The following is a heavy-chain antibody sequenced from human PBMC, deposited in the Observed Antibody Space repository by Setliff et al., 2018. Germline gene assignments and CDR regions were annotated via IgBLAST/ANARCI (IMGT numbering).Heavy chain of an antibody. Sequence: ASVKVSCKASGYMFTTYAMSWIRQVPGQGFEWMGWINTNTGNPIYVQGLTGRFVFSLDTSVSTAYLHISGLKAEDTAVYYCARASRFGTVVYKGDYYMDVWGKGTTVTVSS. CDR2: INTNTGNP. V-gene: IGHV7-4-1*02. J-gene: IGHJ6*03. CDR3: ARASRFGTVVYKGDYYMDV. CDR1: GYMFTTYA. D-gene: IGHD3-10*01.